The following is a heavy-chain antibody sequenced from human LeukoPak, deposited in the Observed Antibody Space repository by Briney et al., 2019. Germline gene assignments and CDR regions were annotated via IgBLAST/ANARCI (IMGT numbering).Heavy chain of an antibody. J-gene: IGHJ4*02. CDR1: GGSISSGGYY. V-gene: IGHV4-61*08. CDR3: ASLTSGWYNHYFDY. D-gene: IGHD6-19*01. Sequence: KPSETLSLTCTVSGGSISSGGYYWSWIRQPPGKGLEWIGYNYYSGSTNYNPSLKSRVTISVDTSKNQFSLKLSSVTAADTAVYYCASLTSGWYNHYFDYWGQGTLVTVSS. CDR2: NYYSGST.